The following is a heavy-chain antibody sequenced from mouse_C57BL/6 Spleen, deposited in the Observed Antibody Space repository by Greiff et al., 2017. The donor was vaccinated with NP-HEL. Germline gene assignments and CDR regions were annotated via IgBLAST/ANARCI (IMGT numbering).Heavy chain of an antibody. CDR3: ARNSHYYGSSYLFAY. Sequence: QVQLKESGPGLVQPSQSLSITCTVSGFSLTSYGVHWVRQSPGKGLEWLGVIWSGGSTDYNAAFISRLSISMNNSMSQVFFKMNSLQADDTAIYYCARNSHYYGSSYLFAYWGQGTLVTVSA. CDR1: GFSLTSYG. CDR2: IWSGGST. V-gene: IGHV2-2*01. J-gene: IGHJ3*01. D-gene: IGHD1-1*01.